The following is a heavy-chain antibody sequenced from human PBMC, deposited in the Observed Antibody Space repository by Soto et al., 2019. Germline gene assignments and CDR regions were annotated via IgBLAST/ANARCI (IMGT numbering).Heavy chain of an antibody. D-gene: IGHD5-18*01. V-gene: IGHV4-30-4*01. CDR3: ASGVPRGYSYGFFDY. CDR2: IYYSGST. J-gene: IGHJ4*02. Sequence: SETLSLTSTVSGGSISSGDYYWSWIRQPPGKGLEWIGYIYYSGSTYYNPSLKSRVTISVDTSKNQFSLKLSSVTAADTAVYYCASGVPRGYSYGFFDYWGQGTLVTVSS. CDR1: GGSISSGDYY.